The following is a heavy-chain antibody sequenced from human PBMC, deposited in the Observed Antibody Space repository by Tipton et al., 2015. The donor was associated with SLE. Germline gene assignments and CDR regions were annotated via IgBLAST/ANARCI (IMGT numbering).Heavy chain of an antibody. Sequence: SLRLSCAASGFTFSNAWMNWVRQAPGKGLEWVGRIKSKTDGGTTDYAAPVKGRFTISRDDSKNTLYLQMNSLRAEDTAVYYCAKGHGDYKGDYFDYWGQGTLVTVSS. CDR3: AKGHGDYKGDYFDY. J-gene: IGHJ4*02. D-gene: IGHD4-17*01. V-gene: IGHV3-15*07. CDR2: IKSKTDGGTT. CDR1: GFTFSNAW.